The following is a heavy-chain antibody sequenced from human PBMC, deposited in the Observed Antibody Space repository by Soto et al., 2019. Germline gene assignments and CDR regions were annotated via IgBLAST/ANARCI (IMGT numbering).Heavy chain of an antibody. CDR2: IVVGSGNT. Sequence: QMQLVQSGPEVKKPGTSVKVSCKASGFTFTSSAVPWVRQARAQRLEWIGWIVVGSGNTHYAQKFQDRVTITRDMSNSTADMELSSLRSEGTAVYYCAAVGYDYVPGDWGQGTLVTVSS. J-gene: IGHJ4*02. CDR3: AAVGYDYVPGD. D-gene: IGHD3-16*01. V-gene: IGHV1-58*01. CDR1: GFTFTSSA.